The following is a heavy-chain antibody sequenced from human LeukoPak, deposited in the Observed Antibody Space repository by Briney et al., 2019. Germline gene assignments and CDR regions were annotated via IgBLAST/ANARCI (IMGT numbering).Heavy chain of an antibody. J-gene: IGHJ4*02. D-gene: IGHD7-27*01. Sequence: PSDTLSLICTVSGDFMTACYWIWLRQPPGKGVEWFVYDYYSASNEYNPSLRSLATISLDMSKHQFSLTLTSVTAADTAVYYCASNTGTVFDYWGQGALVTVSS. CDR2: DYYSASN. CDR1: GDFMTACY. CDR3: ASNTGTVFDY. V-gene: IGHV4-59*07.